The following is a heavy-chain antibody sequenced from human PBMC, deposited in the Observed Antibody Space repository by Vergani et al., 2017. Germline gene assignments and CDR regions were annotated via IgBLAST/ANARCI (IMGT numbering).Heavy chain of an antibody. V-gene: IGHV5-51*01. CDR3: ARQGSSGVFVTPYMDV. J-gene: IGHJ6*03. CDR2: IYPGDSDT. Sequence: EVQLVQSGAEVKKPGESLKISCKGSGYSFTSYWIGWVRQMPGKGLEWMGIIYPGDSDTRYSPAFQGQVTISVDKSISTAYLQWSSLKASDTAMYYCARQGSSGVFVTPYMDVWGKGTTVTVSS. D-gene: IGHD6-19*01. CDR1: GYSFTSYW.